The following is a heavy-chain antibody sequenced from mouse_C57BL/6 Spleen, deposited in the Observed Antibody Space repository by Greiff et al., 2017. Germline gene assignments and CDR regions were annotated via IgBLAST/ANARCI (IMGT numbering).Heavy chain of an antibody. J-gene: IGHJ4*01. CDR3: TRGPLYYGSSYDYAMDY. CDR1: GFTFSSYA. V-gene: IGHV5-9-1*02. CDR2: ISSGGDYI. D-gene: IGHD1-1*01. Sequence: EVKLVESGEGLVKPGGSLKLSCAASGFTFSSYAMSWVRQTPEKRLEWVAYISSGGDYIYYADTVTGRFTISRDNARNTLYLQMSSLKSEDTAMYYCTRGPLYYGSSYDYAMDYWGQGTSVTVSS.